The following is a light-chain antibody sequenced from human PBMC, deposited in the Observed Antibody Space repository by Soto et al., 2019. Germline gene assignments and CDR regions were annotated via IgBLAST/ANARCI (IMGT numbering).Light chain of an antibody. CDR1: NIGSYS. V-gene: IGLV3-21*02. CDR3: QVWDSSSAVV. Sequence: SYVLTQPPSVSVAPGQTARMTCGGNNIGSYSVYWYQQKPGQAPVLVVYGDSDRPSGIPERFSGSNSGSSATLTISRVEAGDEADYYCQVWDSSSAVVFGGGTKLTVL. J-gene: IGLJ2*01. CDR2: GDS.